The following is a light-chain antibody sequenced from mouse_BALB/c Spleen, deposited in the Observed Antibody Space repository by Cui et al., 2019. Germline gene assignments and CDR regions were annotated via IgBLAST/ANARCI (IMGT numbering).Light chain of an antibody. CDR3: HQWSSYGT. CDR2: STS. CDR1: SSVSY. Sequence: QLVLTQPQAIMFASLGEEITLTCSASSSVSYMHWYQQKSGTSPKLLIYSTSNLASGVPSRFSGSGSGTFYSLTISSVEAEDAADYYCHQWSSYGTFGGGTKLEIK. J-gene: IGKJ1*01. V-gene: IGKV4-80*01.